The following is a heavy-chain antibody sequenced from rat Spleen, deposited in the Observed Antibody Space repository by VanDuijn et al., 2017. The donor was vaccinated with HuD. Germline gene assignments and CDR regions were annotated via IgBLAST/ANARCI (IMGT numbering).Heavy chain of an antibody. CDR2: ISTIACSI. D-gene: IGHD1-3*01. CDR1: GFTFNNYW. J-gene: IGHJ4*01. Sequence: EVQLVESGGGLVQPGRSLKLSCVASGFTFNNYWMSWIRQAPGKGLEWVASISTIACSIYYPDSVKGRFTISRDNAETTVYLQMNSLRSEDTATYYCGKGGLWPRGVMDAWGQGASVTVSS. CDR3: GKGGLWPRGVMDA. V-gene: IGHV5-31*01.